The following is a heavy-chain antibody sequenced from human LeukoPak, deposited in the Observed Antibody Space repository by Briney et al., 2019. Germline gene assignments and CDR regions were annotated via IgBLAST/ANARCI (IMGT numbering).Heavy chain of an antibody. V-gene: IGHV1-69*10. CDR3: ATTNDGGGYQWGDFFDF. Sequence: SVKVTCKASGGTSNSHAISWVRQPPGQGLEWMGGIIPNLGTTNRAQNFQDRVTLTADKTTNTAYMELTSLTSDDTAVYYCATTNDGGGYQWGDFFDFWGQGTLVTVSS. J-gene: IGHJ4*02. D-gene: IGHD3-22*01. CDR1: GGTSNSHA. CDR2: IIPNLGTT.